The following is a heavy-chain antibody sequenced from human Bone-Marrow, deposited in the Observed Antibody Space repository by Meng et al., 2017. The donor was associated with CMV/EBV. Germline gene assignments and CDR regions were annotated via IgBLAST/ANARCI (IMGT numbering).Heavy chain of an antibody. Sequence: ESLKISCSVSGGSISGYYWSWIRQPPGKGLEWIGYIHYSGSTNYNPSLKSRVTILVDTSKNQFSLKLSSVTAADTAVYYCARHLPLGYCSSTSCRGGYFQYWGQGTLVTVSS. CDR2: IHYSGST. CDR3: ARHLPLGYCSSTSCRGGYFQY. CDR1: GGSISGYY. J-gene: IGHJ1*01. D-gene: IGHD2-2*01. V-gene: IGHV4-59*08.